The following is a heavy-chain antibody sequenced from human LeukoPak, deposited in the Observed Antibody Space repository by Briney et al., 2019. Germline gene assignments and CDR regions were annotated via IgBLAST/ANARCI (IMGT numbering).Heavy chain of an antibody. J-gene: IGHJ4*02. CDR2: INASSGAT. CDR1: GYTLTDYH. V-gene: IGHV1-2*02. D-gene: IGHD6-19*01. CDR3: AGSLSSDWFDY. Sequence: AAVNDSCMASGYTLTDYHMHWVGPAPGQGREGVGWINASSGATNYAPKCQGRVNMTRDTSISTAHVEQSGLRSDDTAVYYCAGSLSSDWFDYWGQGTLVSVSS.